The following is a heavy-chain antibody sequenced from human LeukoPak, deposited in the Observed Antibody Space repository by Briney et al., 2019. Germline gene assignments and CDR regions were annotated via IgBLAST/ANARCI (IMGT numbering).Heavy chain of an antibody. CDR1: GLTLSNYW. D-gene: IGHD2-15*01. J-gene: IGHJ3*02. CDR3: ARFDCSGGSCYSRGAFDI. Sequence: GGSLRLSCAASGLTLSNYWMHWVRQAPGKGLVWVSRMNSDGSGTSYADSVKGRFTISRDNAKNTLYLQMNSLRAEDTAVYYCARFDCSGGSCYSRGAFDIWGQGTMVTVSS. V-gene: IGHV3-74*01. CDR2: MNSDGSGT.